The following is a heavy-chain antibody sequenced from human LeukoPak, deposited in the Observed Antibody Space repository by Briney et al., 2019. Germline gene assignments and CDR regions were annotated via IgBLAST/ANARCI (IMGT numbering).Heavy chain of an antibody. CDR1: GGSISSYY. J-gene: IGHJ3*02. V-gene: IGHV4-59*01. Sequence: PSETLSLTCTVSGGSISSYYWSWIRQPPGKGLEWIGYIYYSGSTNYNPSLKSRVTISVDTSKHQFSLKLSSVTAADTAVYYCARVVSSSWYMVVSAFDIWGQGTMVTVSS. D-gene: IGHD6-13*01. CDR3: ARVVSSSWYMVVSAFDI. CDR2: IYYSGST.